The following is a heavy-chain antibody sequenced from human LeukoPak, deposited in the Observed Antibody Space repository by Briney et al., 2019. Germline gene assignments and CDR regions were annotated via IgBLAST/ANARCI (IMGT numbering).Heavy chain of an antibody. CDR2: MYYGGTT. CDR3: ATGKYSGYYDY. CDR1: GGSIGTDSYY. J-gene: IGHJ4*02. V-gene: IGHV4-39*02. Sequence: SETLSLTCSVSGGSIGTDSYYGGWVRQPPGKVLEWIGSMYYGGTTYFNPSLKSRVTLSVDASKNDFSLRLSSVTAADSAVYFCATGKYSGYYDYWGQGTLVTVSS. D-gene: IGHD5-12*01.